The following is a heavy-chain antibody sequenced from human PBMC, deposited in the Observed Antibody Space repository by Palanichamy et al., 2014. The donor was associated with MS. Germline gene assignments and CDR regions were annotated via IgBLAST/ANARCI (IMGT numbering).Heavy chain of an antibody. CDR3: ARGATGD. Sequence: QVQLQESGPGLVKPSETLSLTCTVSGGSISSYYWSWIRQPPGKGLEWIGYIYYSGSTHYNPSLKSRVTISVDTSKNQFSLKLSSVTAADTAVYCCARGATGDWGQGTLVTVSS. J-gene: IGHJ4*02. CDR1: GGSISSYY. V-gene: IGHV4-59*01. D-gene: IGHD1-1*01. CDR2: IYYSGST.